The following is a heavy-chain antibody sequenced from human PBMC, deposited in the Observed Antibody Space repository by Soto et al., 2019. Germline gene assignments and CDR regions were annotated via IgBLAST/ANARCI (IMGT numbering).Heavy chain of an antibody. CDR1: GFTFSSYG. Sequence: GGSLRLSCAASGFTFSSYGMHWVRQAPGKGLEWVAVISYDGSNKYYADSVKGRFTISRDNSKNTLYLQMNSLRAEDTAVYYCAKDGSSSWFYYYGMDVWGHGTTVTVSS. CDR3: AKDGSSSWFYYYGMDV. D-gene: IGHD6-13*01. CDR2: ISYDGSNK. J-gene: IGHJ6*02. V-gene: IGHV3-30*18.